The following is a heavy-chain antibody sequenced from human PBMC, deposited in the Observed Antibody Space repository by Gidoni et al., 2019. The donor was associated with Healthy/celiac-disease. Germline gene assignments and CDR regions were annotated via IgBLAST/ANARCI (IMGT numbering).Heavy chain of an antibody. CDR3: ARRNPTGIFSQGGLFLDVGGGGAFDI. Sequence: QLQLQESGPGLVKPSETLSLTCTVSCGSISSSSYYWGWIRQPPGKGLEWIGSIYYSGSTYYNPSLKSRVTISVDTSKNQFSLKLSSVTAADTAVYYCARRNPTGIFSQGGLFLDVGGGGAFDIWGQGTMVTVSA. CDR1: CGSISSSSYY. D-gene: IGHD2-15*01. CDR2: IYYSGST. J-gene: IGHJ3*02. V-gene: IGHV4-39*01.